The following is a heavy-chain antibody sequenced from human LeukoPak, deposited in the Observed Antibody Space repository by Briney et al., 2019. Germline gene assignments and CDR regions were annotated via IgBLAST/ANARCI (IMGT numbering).Heavy chain of an antibody. D-gene: IGHD5-12*01. J-gene: IGHJ6*02. CDR1: GGSISSYY. V-gene: IGHV4-59*08. CDR3: ARHGRLGYSGYDWSSFYGMDV. CDR2: IYYSGST. Sequence: SETLSLTCTVSGGSISSYYWSWIRQPPGKGLEWIGYIYYSGSTNYNPSLKSRVTISVDTSKNQFALKLSSVTAADTAVYYCARHGRLGYSGYDWSSFYGMDVWGQGTTVTVSS.